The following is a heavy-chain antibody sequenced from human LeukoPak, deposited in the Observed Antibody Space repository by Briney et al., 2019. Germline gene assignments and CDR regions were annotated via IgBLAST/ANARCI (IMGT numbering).Heavy chain of an antibody. CDR1: GGSITSGGYY. CDR2: IYYSGNT. V-gene: IGHV4-31*03. D-gene: IGHD6-13*01. CDR3: ARIRYSSTTDY. Sequence: SETLSPTCTVSGGSITSGGYYWSWIRQHPGKGLEWIGYIYYSGNTYYNPSLKSRVTISVDTSKNHFSLKLSSVTAADTAVYYCARIRYSSTTDYWGQGTLVTVSS. J-gene: IGHJ4*02.